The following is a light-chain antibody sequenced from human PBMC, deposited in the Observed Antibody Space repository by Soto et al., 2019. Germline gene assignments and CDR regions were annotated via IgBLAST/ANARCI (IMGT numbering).Light chain of an antibody. CDR1: QTITNW. V-gene: IGKV1-5*01. J-gene: IGKJ5*01. CDR3: QQRSNWIT. Sequence: DIRMTQSPSILCASVGDRGTITFRSSQTITNWLAWYQQKPGKAPRLLIYDASSLESGVPSRFSGSVPGTDFTLTISSLEPEDFAVYYCQQRSNWITFGQGTCLENK. CDR2: DAS.